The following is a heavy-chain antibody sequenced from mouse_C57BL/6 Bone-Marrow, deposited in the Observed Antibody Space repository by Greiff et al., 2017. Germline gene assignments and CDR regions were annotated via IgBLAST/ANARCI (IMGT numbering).Heavy chain of an antibody. CDR1: GFNINDDY. V-gene: IGHV14-4*01. Sequence: VQLQQSGAELVRPGASVKLSCTASGFNINDDYMHWVKQRPEQGLEWIGWIDPENGDTEYASKFQGKATITADTSSNTAYLQLSSLTSEDTAVYYCTTRGYYYGSSYAGFAYWGQGTLVTVSA. D-gene: IGHD1-1*01. CDR2: IDPENGDT. J-gene: IGHJ3*01. CDR3: TTRGYYYGSSYAGFAY.